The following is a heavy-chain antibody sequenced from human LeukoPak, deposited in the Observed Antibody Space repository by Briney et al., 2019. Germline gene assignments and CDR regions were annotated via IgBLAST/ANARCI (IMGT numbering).Heavy chain of an antibody. J-gene: IGHJ4*02. CDR2: INSDGGST. D-gene: IGHD1-26*01. CDR1: GFTFSSYW. Sequence: GGSLRLSCAASGFTFSSYWMHWVRQAPGKGLVWVSRINSDGGSTSYADSVKGRFTVSRDNAKNTLYLQMNSLRAEDTAVYYCARATGSYYSFGYWGQGTLVTVSS. V-gene: IGHV3-74*01. CDR3: ARATGSYYSFGY.